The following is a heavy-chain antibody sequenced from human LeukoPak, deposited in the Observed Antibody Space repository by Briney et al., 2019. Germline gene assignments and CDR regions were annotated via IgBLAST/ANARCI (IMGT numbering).Heavy chain of an antibody. CDR1: GYTFATYY. J-gene: IGHJ4*02. V-gene: IGHV1-46*01. CDR2: INPSGGST. D-gene: IGHD1-1*01. CDR3: ARDTTRYFDY. Sequence: ASVKVSCKASGYTFATYYMHWVRQAPGQGLEWMGIINPSGGSTSYTQKFQGRVTMTRDTSTSIVYMELSSLRSEDTAVYYCARDTTRYFDYWGQGTLVTVSS.